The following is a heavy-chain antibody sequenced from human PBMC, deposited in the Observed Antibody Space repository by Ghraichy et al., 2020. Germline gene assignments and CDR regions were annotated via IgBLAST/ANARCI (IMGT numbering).Heavy chain of an antibody. D-gene: IGHD6-19*01. V-gene: IGHV3-7*04. CDR2: IKEDGSEK. CDR1: GFTFSDYW. CDR3: VRSHGDTKPSGWAKFDY. J-gene: IGHJ4*02. Sequence: LSHTCAASGFTFSDYWMNWVRQAPGKGLEWVANIKEDGSEKYYVDSVKGRFTISRDNAKKSLSLQMNSLGADDTAVYYCVRSHGDTKPSGWAKFDYWGQGTLVTVSS.